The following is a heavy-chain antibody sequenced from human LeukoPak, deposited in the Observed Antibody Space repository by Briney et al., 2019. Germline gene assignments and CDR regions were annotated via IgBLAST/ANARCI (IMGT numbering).Heavy chain of an antibody. J-gene: IGHJ1*01. Sequence: PGGSLRLSCATSGFIFSNYAVNWVRQAPGKGLEWVSIISGSGDTTYYADSMRGRFTISRDNSKNTLYLQMNSLRAEDTAVYYCAKDRYGGNSVIFSEYFQHWGQGTLVTVSS. CDR3: AKDRYGGNSVIFSEYFQH. CDR1: GFIFSNYA. V-gene: IGHV3-23*01. CDR2: ISGSGDTT. D-gene: IGHD4-23*01.